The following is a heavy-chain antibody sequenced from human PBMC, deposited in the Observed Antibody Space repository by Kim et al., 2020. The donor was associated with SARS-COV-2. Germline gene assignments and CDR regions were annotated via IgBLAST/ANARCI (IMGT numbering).Heavy chain of an antibody. CDR1: GYTFTSYD. D-gene: IGHD3-10*01. V-gene: IGHV1-8*01. CDR2: MNPNSGNT. J-gene: IGHJ5*02. CDR3: ARGFYGSGTYNWFDP. Sequence: ASVKVSCKASGYTFTSYDINWVRQATGQGLEWMGWMNPNSGNTGYAQKFKGRVTMTRNTSISTAYMELSSLRSEDTAVDYCARGFYGSGTYNWFDPWGQGTLVTVSS.